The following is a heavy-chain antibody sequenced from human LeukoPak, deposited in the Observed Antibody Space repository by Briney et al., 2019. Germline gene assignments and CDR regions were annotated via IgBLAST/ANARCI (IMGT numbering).Heavy chain of an antibody. CDR1: GGTFSSYA. Sequence: SVKVSCKASGGTFSSYAISWVRQAPGQGLEWMGGIIPIFGTANYAQKSQGRVTITADKSTSTAYMELSSLRSEDTAVYYCARTPDYDILTGYAWSPYDYWGQGTLVTVSS. CDR3: ARTPDYDILTGYAWSPYDY. V-gene: IGHV1-69*06. J-gene: IGHJ4*02. D-gene: IGHD3-9*01. CDR2: IIPIFGTA.